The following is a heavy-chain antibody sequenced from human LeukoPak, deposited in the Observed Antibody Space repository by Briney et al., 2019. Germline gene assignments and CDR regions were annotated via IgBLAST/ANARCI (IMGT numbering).Heavy chain of an antibody. CDR1: GFTVSSNY. CDR3: AGQWLVLDYYYGMDV. Sequence: GGSLRLSCAASGFTVSSNYMSWVRQAPGKGLEWASVIYSGGSTYYADSVKGRFTISRDNSKNTLYLQMNSLRAEDTAVYYCAGQWLVLDYYYGMDVWGQGTTVTVSS. V-gene: IGHV3-66*02. J-gene: IGHJ6*02. CDR2: IYSGGST. D-gene: IGHD6-19*01.